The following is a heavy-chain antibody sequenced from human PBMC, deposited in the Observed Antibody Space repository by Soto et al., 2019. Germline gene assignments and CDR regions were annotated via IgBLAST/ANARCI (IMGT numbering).Heavy chain of an antibody. CDR2: INHSGST. D-gene: IGHD4-17*01. V-gene: IGHV4-34*01. Sequence: PSETLSLTCAVYGGSFSGYYWSWIRQPPGKGLEWIGEINHSGSTNYNPPLKSRVTISVDTSKNQFSLKLSSVTAADTAVYYCARGIYGDYGYYYYYGMDVWGQGTTVTVSS. J-gene: IGHJ6*02. CDR1: GGSFSGYY. CDR3: ARGIYGDYGYYYYYGMDV.